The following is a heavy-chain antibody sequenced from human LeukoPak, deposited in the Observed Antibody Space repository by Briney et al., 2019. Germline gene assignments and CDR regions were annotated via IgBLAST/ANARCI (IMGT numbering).Heavy chain of an antibody. V-gene: IGHV3-21*01. CDR2: ISSSSSYI. J-gene: IGHJ6*03. Sequence: GGSLRLSCAASGFTFSSYSMNWVRQAPGKGLEWVSSISSSSSYIYYADSVKGRFTISRDNAKNSLYLQMNSLRAEDTAVYYCARVEQLGSYYYYMDVWGKGTTVTVSS. CDR3: ARVEQLGSYYYYMDV. D-gene: IGHD6-6*01. CDR1: GFTFSSYS.